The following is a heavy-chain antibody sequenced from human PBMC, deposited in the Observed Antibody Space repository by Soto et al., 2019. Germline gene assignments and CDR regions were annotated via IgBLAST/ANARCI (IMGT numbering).Heavy chain of an antibody. CDR3: ARRRRWITMVRPTYAMDV. CDR1: GESFSDYS. D-gene: IGHD3-10*01. V-gene: IGHV4-34*01. Sequence: QVQLQQWGAGLVKPSETLSLGCTVYGESFSDYSWNWIRQSPGKGLEWIGEINDSGSTKYKSSLASRLTMSVDTSKRQVSLKLNSVTAAAAAVSYCARRRRWITMVRPTYAMDVWGQGTTVTISS. CDR2: INDSGST. J-gene: IGHJ6*02.